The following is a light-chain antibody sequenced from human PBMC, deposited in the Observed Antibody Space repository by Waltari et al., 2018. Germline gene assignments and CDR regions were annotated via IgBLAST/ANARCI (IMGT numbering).Light chain of an antibody. Sequence: EIVMTQSPVTLSVSPGERVTLSCRASQSVGRDLAWYQQKPGQIPRLLIYGASTTATGIPARCSGSVSGTEFTLTITSLQSEDFAVYYCQQYNNWPPLTFGGGTKVEIK. CDR3: QQYNNWPPLT. CDR2: GAS. CDR1: QSVGRD. V-gene: IGKV3-15*01. J-gene: IGKJ4*01.